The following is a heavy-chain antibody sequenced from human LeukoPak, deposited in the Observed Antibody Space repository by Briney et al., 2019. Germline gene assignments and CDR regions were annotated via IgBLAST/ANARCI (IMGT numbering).Heavy chain of an antibody. CDR3: ARVVGLTGYSSTWYSGYYYYMDV. CDR1: GGTFSSYA. D-gene: IGHD6-13*01. V-gene: IGHV1-69*06. J-gene: IGHJ6*03. CDR2: IIPIFGTT. Sequence: ASVKVSCKASGGTFSSYAISWVRQAPGQGLEWMGGIIPIFGTTNYAQRFQDRVTITADKSTSTAYMELSSLRSEDTAVYYCARVVGLTGYSSTWYSGYYYYMDVWGKGTTVTVSS.